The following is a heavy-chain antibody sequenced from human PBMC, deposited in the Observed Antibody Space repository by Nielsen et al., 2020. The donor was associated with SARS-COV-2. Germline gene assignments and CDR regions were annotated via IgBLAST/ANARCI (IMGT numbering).Heavy chain of an antibody. CDR1: GYTFTVFG. Sequence: GGSLRLSCKASGYTFTVFGISWVRQAPGQGLEWMGWSSSYNANTNYAEKFQGRVTITRDTSASTAYMELSSLRSEDTAVYYCATDRSYIAAAGILDYWGQGTLVTVSS. V-gene: IGHV1-18*04. CDR3: ATDRSYIAAAGILDY. D-gene: IGHD6-13*01. CDR2: SSSYNANT. J-gene: IGHJ4*02.